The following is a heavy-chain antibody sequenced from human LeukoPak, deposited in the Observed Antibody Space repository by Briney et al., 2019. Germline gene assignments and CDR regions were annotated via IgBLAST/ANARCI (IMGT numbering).Heavy chain of an antibody. V-gene: IGHV3-7*04. CDR1: GFTFSSYW. J-gene: IGHJ3*02. CDR2: KKQDGSEK. Sequence: GESLRLSCAASGFTFSSYWMSWVRQAPGKGLEWVANKKQDGSEKYYVDSVKGRFTISRDNAKNSLYLQMNSLRAEDTAVYYCARASGYEDAFDIWGQGTMVTVSS. D-gene: IGHD5-12*01. CDR3: ARASGYEDAFDI.